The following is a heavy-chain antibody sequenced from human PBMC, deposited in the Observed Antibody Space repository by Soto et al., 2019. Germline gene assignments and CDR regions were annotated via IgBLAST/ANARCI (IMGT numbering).Heavy chain of an antibody. CDR3: AREDSGYHWSY. CDR2: VNPSGGST. J-gene: IGHJ4*02. V-gene: IGHV1-46*01. Sequence: GASVKVSCKVSGYTFTSYYMHWVRQAPGQGLEWMGIVNPSGGSTSYAQKFQGRVTMTRDTSTSTVYMELSSLRSEDTAVYYCAREDSGYHWSYWGQGTLVTVSS. CDR1: GYTFTSYY. D-gene: IGHD5-12*01.